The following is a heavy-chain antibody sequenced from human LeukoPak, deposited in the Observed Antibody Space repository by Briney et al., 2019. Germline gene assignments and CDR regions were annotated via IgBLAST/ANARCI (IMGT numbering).Heavy chain of an antibody. J-gene: IGHJ4*02. V-gene: IGHV3-74*01. Sequence: GGSLRLSCAASGFTFSRNWMHWVRQVPGKGLVWVSRINTDGSNTGYADSVKGRFTISRDNAKNTLYLHMNGLRVEDTAVYYCATDRYSAADYWGQGTLVTVSS. CDR1: GFTFSRNW. CDR3: ATDRYSAADY. D-gene: IGHD2-2*01. CDR2: INTDGSNT.